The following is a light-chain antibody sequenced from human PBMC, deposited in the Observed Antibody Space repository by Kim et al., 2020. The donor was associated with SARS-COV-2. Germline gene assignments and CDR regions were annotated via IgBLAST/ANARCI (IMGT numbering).Light chain of an antibody. Sequence: SSELTQDPAVSVALGQTVRITCQGDSLRSYYASWYQQKPGQAPVLVIYGKNNRLSGIPDRFSGSSSGNTTSLTITGAPAEDEADYYCNSRDSSGNHHLVF. CDR3: NSRDSSGNHHLV. V-gene: IGLV3-19*01. CDR2: GKN. CDR1: SLRSYY. J-gene: IGLJ3*02.